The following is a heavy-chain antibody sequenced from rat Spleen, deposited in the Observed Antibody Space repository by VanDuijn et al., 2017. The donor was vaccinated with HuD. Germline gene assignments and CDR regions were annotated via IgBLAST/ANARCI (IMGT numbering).Heavy chain of an antibody. J-gene: IGHJ2*01. CDR1: GFTFSSHV. V-gene: IGHV5-25*01. D-gene: IGHD4-3*01. CDR3: ARRGVPFDY. CDR2: ISSGGGNT. Sequence: EVQLVESGGDLVQPGRSLKLSCAASGFTFSSHVMAWVRQAPTKGLEWVASISSGGGNTFYRDSVKGLFTISRDNAKSTLYLQMDSLRSEDTATYYCARRGVPFDYWGQGVMVTVSS.